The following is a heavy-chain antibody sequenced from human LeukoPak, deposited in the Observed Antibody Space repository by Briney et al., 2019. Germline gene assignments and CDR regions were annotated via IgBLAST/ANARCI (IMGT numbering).Heavy chain of an antibody. CDR3: AREGGFGTHTYYYYYYMDV. V-gene: IGHV4-34*01. J-gene: IGHJ6*03. CDR1: GGSFSGYY. CDR2: INHSGST. Sequence: SETLSLTCAVYGGSFSGYYWSWIRQPPGKGLEWIGEINHSGSTNYNPSLKSRVTISVDTSKNQFSLKLSSVTAADTAVYYCAREGGFGTHTYYYYYYMDVWGKGTTVTISS. D-gene: IGHD3-10*01.